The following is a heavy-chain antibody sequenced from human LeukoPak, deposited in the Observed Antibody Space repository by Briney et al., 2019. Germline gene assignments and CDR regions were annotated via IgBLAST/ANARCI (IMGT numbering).Heavy chain of an antibody. CDR3: ARVAKYYYGSETYYFFEH. D-gene: IGHD3-10*01. J-gene: IGHJ4*02. Sequence: GGSLRLSCAASGFTFSSYWMHWVRQAPGKGLVWVSRIYSDGISTSYADSVKGRFTISRDNAKNSLYLQMNSLRVEDTAVYYCARVAKYYYGSETYYFFEHWGQGTPVTASS. CDR1: GFTFSSYW. CDR2: IYSDGIST. V-gene: IGHV3-74*01.